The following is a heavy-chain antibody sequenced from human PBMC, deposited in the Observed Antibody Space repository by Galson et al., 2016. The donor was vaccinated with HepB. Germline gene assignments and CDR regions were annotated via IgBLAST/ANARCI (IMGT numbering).Heavy chain of an antibody. CDR1: GFTFSSYA. J-gene: IGHJ4*02. CDR2: ISGSGGNT. CDR3: AKPTYYYGSSGYSSFDY. Sequence: SLRLSCAASGFTFSSYAMSWLRQAPGKGLEWVSDISGSGGNTYYADSVKGRFTISRDNSKNTLYLQMNSLRAEDTAVYFCAKPTYYYGSSGYSSFDYWGQGTLVAVSS. D-gene: IGHD3-22*01. V-gene: IGHV3-23*01.